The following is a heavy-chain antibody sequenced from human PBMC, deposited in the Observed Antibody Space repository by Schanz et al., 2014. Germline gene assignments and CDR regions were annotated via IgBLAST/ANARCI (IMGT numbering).Heavy chain of an antibody. CDR2: INTGSGDT. CDR3: ARGIGGYGANNYFDY. CDR1: EYSFTSYS. Sequence: QVHLVQSGAEAKRPGASVKVSCKASEYSFTSYSMHWVRQAPVQRLEWMGWINTGSGDTKYSQNFQVRVTITRDTSASTAYMELSSLRSEDTAVYSCARGIGGYGANNYFDYWGQGTLVTVSS. V-gene: IGHV1-3*04. D-gene: IGHD5-12*01. J-gene: IGHJ4*02.